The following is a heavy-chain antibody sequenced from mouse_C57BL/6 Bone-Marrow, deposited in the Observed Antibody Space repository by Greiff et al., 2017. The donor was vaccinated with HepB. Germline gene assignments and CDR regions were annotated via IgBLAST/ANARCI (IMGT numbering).Heavy chain of an antibody. CDR3: AREGSSFYYYAMDY. Sequence: EVQLQQSGPGLVKPSQSLSLTCSVTGYSITSGYYWNWIRQFPGNKLEWMGYISYDGSNNYNPSLKNRNSITRDTSKNQFFLKLNSVTTEDTATYYCAREGSSFYYYAMDYWGQGTSVTVSS. J-gene: IGHJ4*01. D-gene: IGHD1-1*01. V-gene: IGHV3-6*01. CDR1: GYSITSGYY. CDR2: ISYDGSN.